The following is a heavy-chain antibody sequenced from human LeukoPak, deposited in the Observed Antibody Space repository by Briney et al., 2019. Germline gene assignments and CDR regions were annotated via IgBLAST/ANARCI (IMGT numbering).Heavy chain of an antibody. CDR3: ARVPAMVRGVRYNWFDP. Sequence: GASVKVSCKASGYTFTGYYMHWVRQAPGQGLEWMGWISAYNGNTNYAQKLQGRVTMTTDTSTSTAYMELRSLRSDDTAVYYCARVPAMVRGVRYNWFDPWGQGTLVTVSS. V-gene: IGHV1-18*04. CDR1: GYTFTGYY. J-gene: IGHJ5*02. CDR2: ISAYNGNT. D-gene: IGHD3-10*01.